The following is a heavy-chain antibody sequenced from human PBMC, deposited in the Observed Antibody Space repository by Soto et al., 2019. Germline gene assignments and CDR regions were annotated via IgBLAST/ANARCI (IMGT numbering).Heavy chain of an antibody. Sequence: PGGSLRLSCAASGFTFSSYAMSWVRQAPGKGLEWVSGISGSGGSTYYADSVKGRFTISRDNSKNTLYLQMNSLRAEDTALYYCAKVLIYYYDYGMDVWGQGTTVTVSS. CDR1: GFTFSSYA. V-gene: IGHV3-23*01. J-gene: IGHJ6*02. CDR3: AKVLIYYYDYGMDV. CDR2: ISGSGGST. D-gene: IGHD3-16*01.